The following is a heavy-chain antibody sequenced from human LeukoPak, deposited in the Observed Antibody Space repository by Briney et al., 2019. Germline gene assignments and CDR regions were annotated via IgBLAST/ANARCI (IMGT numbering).Heavy chain of an antibody. V-gene: IGHV3-21*01. CDR3: ARDLRHIVVVPAAIRGSRHAFDI. CDR2: ISSSSSYI. CDR1: GFTFSSYS. J-gene: IGHJ3*02. Sequence: GGSLRLSCAASGFTFSSYSMNWVREAPGKGVEWVSSISSSSSYIYYADSVKGRFTISRDNAKNSLYLQMTSLRAEDTAVYYCARDLRHIVVVPAAIRGSRHAFDIWGQGTMVTVSS. D-gene: IGHD2-2*02.